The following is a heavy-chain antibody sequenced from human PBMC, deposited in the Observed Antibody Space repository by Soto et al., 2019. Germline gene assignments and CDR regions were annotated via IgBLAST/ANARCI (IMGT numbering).Heavy chain of an antibody. CDR2: IIPIFGTA. D-gene: IGHD2-15*01. J-gene: IGHJ4*02. CDR3: ARPGADCSGGSCYSRTTVTLDY. Sequence: SVKVSCKASGGTFSSYAISWVRQAPGQGLEWMGGIIPIFGTANYAQKFQGRVTITADESTSTAYMELSSLRSEDTAVYYRARPGADCSGGSCYSRTTVTLDYWGQGTLVTVSS. CDR1: GGTFSSYA. V-gene: IGHV1-69*13.